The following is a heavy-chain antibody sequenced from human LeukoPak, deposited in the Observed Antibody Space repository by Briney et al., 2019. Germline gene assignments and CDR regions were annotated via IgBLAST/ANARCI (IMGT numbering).Heavy chain of an antibody. CDR2: ISGSGGST. D-gene: IGHD3-22*01. Sequence: PGGSLRLSCGASGFTFSSYAISWVRQAPGNGLEWVSAISGSGGSTYYADSVKGRFTISRDNSKNTLYLQMNSLRAEDTAVYYCAKVGYYDSSGYYYPYYFDYWGQGTLVTVSS. CDR3: AKVGYYDSSGYYYPYYFDY. V-gene: IGHV3-23*01. CDR1: GFTFSSYA. J-gene: IGHJ4*02.